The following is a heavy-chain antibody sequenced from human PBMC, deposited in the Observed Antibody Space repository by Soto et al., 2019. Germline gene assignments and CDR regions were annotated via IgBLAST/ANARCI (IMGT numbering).Heavy chain of an antibody. Sequence: SETLSLTCTVSGGSISSYYWSWIRQPPGKGLEWIGYIYYSGSTNYNPSLKSRVTISVDTSKNQFSLKLSSVTAADTAVYYCARLRYSSSWRGYYYYYYMDFWGKGTTVTVSS. CDR3: ARLRYSSSWRGYYYYYYMDF. V-gene: IGHV4-59*08. CDR2: IYYSGST. CDR1: GGSISSYY. D-gene: IGHD6-13*01. J-gene: IGHJ6*03.